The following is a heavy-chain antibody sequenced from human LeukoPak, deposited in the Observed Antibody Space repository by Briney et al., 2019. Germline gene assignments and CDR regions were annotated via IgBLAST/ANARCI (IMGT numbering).Heavy chain of an antibody. V-gene: IGHV3-23*01. CDR3: AKTPYSSAINWFDP. CDR1: GFIFSNYE. D-gene: IGHD6-19*01. J-gene: IGHJ5*02. CDR2: ISGSGGST. Sequence: PGGSLRLSCAASGFIFSNYEMNWVRQAPGKGQEWVSAISGSGGSTYYADSVKGRFTISRDNSKNTLYLQMNSLRAEDTAVYYCAKTPYSSAINWFDPWGQGTLVTVSS.